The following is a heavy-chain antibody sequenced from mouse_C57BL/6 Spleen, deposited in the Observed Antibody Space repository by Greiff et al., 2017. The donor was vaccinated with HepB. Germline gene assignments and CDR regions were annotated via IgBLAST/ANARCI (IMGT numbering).Heavy chain of an antibody. CDR1: GFTFSSYA. CDR2: ISDGGSYT. V-gene: IGHV5-4*01. D-gene: IGHD4-1*01. CDR3: ARDPLTGPYYFDY. J-gene: IGHJ2*01. Sequence: EVKLMESGGGLVKPGGSLKLSCAASGFTFSSYAMSWVRQTPEKRLEWVATISDGGSYTYYPDNVKGRFTISRDNAKNNLYLQMSHLKSEDTAMYYCARDPLTGPYYFDYWGQGTTLTVSS.